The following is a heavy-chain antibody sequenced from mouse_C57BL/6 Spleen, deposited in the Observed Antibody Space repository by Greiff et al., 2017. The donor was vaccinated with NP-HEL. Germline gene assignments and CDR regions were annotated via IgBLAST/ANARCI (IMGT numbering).Heavy chain of an antibody. D-gene: IGHD3-2*02. CDR3: ASGTAQASYAMDY. CDR1: GYTFTSYW. CDR2: IDPSDSYT. J-gene: IGHJ4*01. V-gene: IGHV1-50*01. Sequence: VQLQQPGAELVKPGASVKLSCKASGYTFTSYWMQWVKQRPGQGLEWIGEIDPSDSYTNYNQKFKGKATLTVDTSSSTAYMQLSSLTSEDSAVYYCASGTAQASYAMDYWGQGTSVTVSS.